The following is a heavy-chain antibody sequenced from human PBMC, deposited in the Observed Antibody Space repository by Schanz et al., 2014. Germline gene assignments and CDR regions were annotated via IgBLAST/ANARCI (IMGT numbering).Heavy chain of an antibody. CDR2: VSRSTPDI. Sequence: EVQLAESGGGLVQPGGSLRLSCAASGFTFSSYWMHWVRQVPGKGLEWVSYVSRSTPDIYYADSVKGRFTMSRDNAKNSVFLQMNSLSAEDTAVYYCARDQGYTTSWHIFDLWGQGTLVTVSS. D-gene: IGHD6-13*01. V-gene: IGHV3-48*01. CDR1: GFTFSSYW. J-gene: IGHJ4*02. CDR3: ARDQGYTTSWHIFDL.